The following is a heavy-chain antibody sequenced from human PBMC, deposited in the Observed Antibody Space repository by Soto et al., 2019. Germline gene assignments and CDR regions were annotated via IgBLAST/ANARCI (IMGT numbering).Heavy chain of an antibody. V-gene: IGHV4-30-4*08. Sequence: PSETLSLTCTVSGDSISSGNKYWSWIRQPPGKGLEGIGYIFSSGTTYYNPSLKSRLTMSLDTSQNQFSLKLNSVTDADTAVYYCARVPSPFDYYYAMDVWGQGTTVTVSS. CDR3: ARVPSPFDYYYAMDV. D-gene: IGHD3-16*01. CDR2: IFSSGTT. J-gene: IGHJ6*02. CDR1: GDSISSGNKY.